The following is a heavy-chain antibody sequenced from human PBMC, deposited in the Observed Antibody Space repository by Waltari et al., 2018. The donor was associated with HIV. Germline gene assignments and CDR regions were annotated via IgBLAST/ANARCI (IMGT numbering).Heavy chain of an antibody. CDR2: IDWDDDK. CDR3: ARIGYWSSTSLGMDV. V-gene: IGHV2-70*15. J-gene: IGHJ6*02. CDR1: GFSLSTSGMC. D-gene: IGHD2-2*01. Sequence: QVTLRESGPALMKPTQTLTLTCTFSGFSLSTSGMCVSWIRQPPGKALEWLARIDWDDDKYYSTSLKTRLTISKDTSKNQVVLTMTNMDPVDTATYYCARIGYWSSTSLGMDVWGQGTTVTVSS.